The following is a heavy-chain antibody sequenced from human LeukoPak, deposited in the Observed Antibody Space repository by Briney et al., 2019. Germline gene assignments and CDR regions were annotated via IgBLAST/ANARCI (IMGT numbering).Heavy chain of an antibody. D-gene: IGHD5-12*01. J-gene: IGHJ3*02. CDR1: GGSLNSDY. CDR2: IHYTGST. CDR3: ARLPRGAFDI. V-gene: IGHV4-59*01. Sequence: TSETLSLTCTVSGGSLNSDYWTRIRRPPGKGLEYIGYIHYTGSTYYNPSLKSRVIISVDTSKNQFSLKVSSVTAADTAVYYCARLPRGAFDIWGQGTMVTVSS.